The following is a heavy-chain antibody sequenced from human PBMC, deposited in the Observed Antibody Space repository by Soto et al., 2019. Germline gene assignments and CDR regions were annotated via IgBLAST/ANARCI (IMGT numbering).Heavy chain of an antibody. CDR3: ARPPNLSSWPYYFDY. CDR1: GFTFPNYG. V-gene: IGHV3-30*04. D-gene: IGHD6-13*01. J-gene: IGHJ4*02. Sequence: QVQLVESGGGVVQPGGSLRLSCAASGFTFPNYGLHWVRQAPDKGLEWVAVLLYNGYTQYYADSVKGRFTISGDNSKNTLYLQMDSLQPEDTAVYYCARPPNLSSWPYYFDYWGLGTLVAVSS. CDR2: LLYNGYTQ.